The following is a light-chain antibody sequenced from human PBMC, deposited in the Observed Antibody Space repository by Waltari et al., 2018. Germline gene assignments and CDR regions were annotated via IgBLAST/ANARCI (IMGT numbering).Light chain of an antibody. CDR2: GSI. Sequence: QSVLPHPPSVSGAPAQRVSLPCTGRRSNPRAGHCVHRYQHHSGQAPKLLIYGSITRPPGVPDRFFGSQSGTSASLAITALQAEDEAEYYCQSYDTSLSVVFGGGTKLTVL. J-gene: IGLJ2*01. CDR3: QSYDTSLSVV. CDR1: RSNPRAGHC. V-gene: IGLV1-40*01.